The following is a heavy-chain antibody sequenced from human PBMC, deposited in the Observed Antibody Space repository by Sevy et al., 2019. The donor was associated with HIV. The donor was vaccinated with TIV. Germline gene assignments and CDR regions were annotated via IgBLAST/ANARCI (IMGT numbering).Heavy chain of an antibody. CDR1: GFTFSYYA. Sequence: ESLKISCAASGFTFSYYAMSWVRQAPGKGLEWVSGISGRGASTYYADSVKGRFTISRDNSKNTLYLQMNSLRAEDTAAYHCAKGTGVTGSDMGAFDIWGQGTMVTVSS. CDR3: AKGTGVTGSDMGAFDI. V-gene: IGHV3-23*01. J-gene: IGHJ3*02. D-gene: IGHD1-20*01. CDR2: ISGRGAST.